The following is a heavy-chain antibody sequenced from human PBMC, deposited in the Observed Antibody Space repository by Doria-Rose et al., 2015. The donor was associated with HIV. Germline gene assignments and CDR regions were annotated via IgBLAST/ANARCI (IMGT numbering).Heavy chain of an antibody. CDR1: GVSLSSPGMG. CDR3: VRIKSSRWYHKYYFDF. J-gene: IGHJ4*02. CDR2: IFSDDER. D-gene: IGHD6-13*01. Sequence: QVTLKESGPVLVKPTETLTLTCTVSGVSLSSPGMGVSWIRQPPGKALEWLANIFSDDERSYKTSLKSRLTISRGTSKRQVVLTMTDMDPVDTATYYCVRIKSSRWYHKYYFDFWGQGTLVIVSA. V-gene: IGHV2-26*01.